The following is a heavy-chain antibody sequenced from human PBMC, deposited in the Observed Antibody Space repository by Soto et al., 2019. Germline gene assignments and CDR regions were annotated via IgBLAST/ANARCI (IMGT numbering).Heavy chain of an antibody. CDR2: IYYSGST. Sequence: QLQLQESGPGLVKPSETLSLTCTVSGGSISSSSYYWGWIRQPPGKGLEWIGSIYYSGSTYYNPSLKSRVTISVDTSKNQFSLKLSSVTAADTAVYYCARRLKTSGRPGRFDYWGQGTLVTVSS. D-gene: IGHD3-3*01. CDR3: ARRLKTSGRPGRFDY. V-gene: IGHV4-39*01. J-gene: IGHJ4*02. CDR1: GGSISSSSYY.